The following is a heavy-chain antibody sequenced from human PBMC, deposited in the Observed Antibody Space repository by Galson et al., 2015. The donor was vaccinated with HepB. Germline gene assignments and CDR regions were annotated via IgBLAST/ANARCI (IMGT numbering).Heavy chain of an antibody. CDR2: IYYSGST. J-gene: IGHJ5*02. V-gene: IGHV4-61*01. Sequence: ETLSLTCTVSGGSVSSGSYYWSWIRQPPGKGLEWIGYIYYSGSTNYNPSLKSRVTISVDTSKNQFSLKLSSVTAADTAVYYCARAYYDILTGSSWFDPWGQGTLVTVSS. D-gene: IGHD3-9*01. CDR1: GGSVSSGSYY. CDR3: ARAYYDILTGSSWFDP.